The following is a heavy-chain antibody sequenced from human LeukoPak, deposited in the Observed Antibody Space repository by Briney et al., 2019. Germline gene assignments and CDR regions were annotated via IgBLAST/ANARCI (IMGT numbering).Heavy chain of an antibody. Sequence: GGSPRLSCAASGFTFSSYAMSWVRQAPGKGLEWVSTISGSGGSTYYAESVKGRFTISRDNSKNTVYLQMNTLRVEDTAVYHCAKETGGQDAFDIWGQGTMVTVSS. CDR3: AKETGGQDAFDI. D-gene: IGHD1-14*01. CDR1: GFTFSSYA. V-gene: IGHV3-23*01. J-gene: IGHJ3*02. CDR2: ISGSGGST.